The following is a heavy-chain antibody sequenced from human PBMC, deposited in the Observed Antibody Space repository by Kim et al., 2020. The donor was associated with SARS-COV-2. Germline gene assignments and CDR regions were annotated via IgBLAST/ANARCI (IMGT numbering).Heavy chain of an antibody. CDR1: GFTFSANA. V-gene: IGHV3-23*01. Sequence: GGSLRLSCAAAGFTFSANAMGWFRQAPGKGLEWVSAISVGGNTYYTDSVKGRFTISRDNSKNTLYLQMNSLRVEDTAAYYCARDPRGYSYVNGDSWGQGT. CDR2: ISVGGNT. CDR3: ARDPRGYSYVNGDS. J-gene: IGHJ5*01. D-gene: IGHD5-18*01.